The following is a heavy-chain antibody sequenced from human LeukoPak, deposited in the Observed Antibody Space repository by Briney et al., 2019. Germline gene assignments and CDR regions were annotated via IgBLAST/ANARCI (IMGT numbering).Heavy chain of an antibody. J-gene: IGHJ4*02. D-gene: IGHD1-26*01. CDR2: IYYSGST. Sequence: SETLSLTCTVPGGSISSSSYYRGWIRQPPGKGLEWIGSIYYSGSTYYNPSLKSRVTISVDTSKNQFSLKLSSVTAADTAVYYCARHPVGATLEIDYWGQGTLVTVSS. V-gene: IGHV4-39*01. CDR3: ARHPVGATLEIDY. CDR1: GGSISSSSYY.